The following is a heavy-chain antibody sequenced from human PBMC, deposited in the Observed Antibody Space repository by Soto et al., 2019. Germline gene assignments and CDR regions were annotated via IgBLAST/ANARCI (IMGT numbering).Heavy chain of an antibody. D-gene: IGHD3-10*01. V-gene: IGHV1-69*04. CDR3: ARDQVGELFGAPDAFDI. J-gene: IGHJ3*02. CDR1: GGTFSSYT. Sequence: ASVKVSCKASGGTFSSYTISWVRQAPGQGLEWMGRIIPILGIANYAQKFQGRVTITADKSTSTAYMELSSLRSEDTAVYYCARDQVGELFGAPDAFDIWGQGTMVTVSS. CDR2: IIPILGIA.